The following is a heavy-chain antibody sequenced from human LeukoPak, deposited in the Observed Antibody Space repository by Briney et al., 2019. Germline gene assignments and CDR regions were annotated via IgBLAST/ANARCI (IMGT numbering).Heavy chain of an antibody. D-gene: IGHD3-3*01. CDR2: IYPGDSDT. CDR3: ARPRYETAFGGAFDI. CDR1: GYSFTSYW. Sequence: GESLKISCKGSGYSFTSYWIGWVRQMPGKGLDWMGIIYPGDSDTRYSPSFQGQVTFSADESINTAYLHWSSLKASDTAMYYCARPRYETAFGGAFDIWGQGTMVTVSS. J-gene: IGHJ3*02. V-gene: IGHV5-51*01.